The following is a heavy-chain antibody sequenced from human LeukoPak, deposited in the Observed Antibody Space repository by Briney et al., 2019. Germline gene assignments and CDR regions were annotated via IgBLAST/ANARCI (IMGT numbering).Heavy chain of an antibody. J-gene: IGHJ5*02. V-gene: IGHV4-39*01. CDR2: IYYSWIT. CDR1: GGSISSSDYY. Sequence: SETLSLTCTVTGGSISSSDYYWVRIRQPPGKGLDWSGIIYYSWITYFNPSLKSRVTMSVDTSKNQFSLGLSSVTATDTAVYYCARHFWRGYANWFDPWGQGTLVTVSS. D-gene: IGHD3-3*01. CDR3: ARHFWRGYANWFDP.